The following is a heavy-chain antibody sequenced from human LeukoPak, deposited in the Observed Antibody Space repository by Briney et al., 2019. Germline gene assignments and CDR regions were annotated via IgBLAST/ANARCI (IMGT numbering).Heavy chain of an antibody. V-gene: IGHV3-21*01. CDR1: GFTFSSYS. D-gene: IGHD5-12*01. Sequence: PGGSQRLSCAASGFTFSSYSMNWIRQAPGKGLEWVSSISSSSSYIYYADSVKGRFTISRDNAKNSLYLQMNSLRAEDTAVYYCARDRYTPGDYYYYGMDVWGQGTTVTVSS. CDR3: ARDRYTPGDYYYYGMDV. CDR2: ISSSSSYI. J-gene: IGHJ6*02.